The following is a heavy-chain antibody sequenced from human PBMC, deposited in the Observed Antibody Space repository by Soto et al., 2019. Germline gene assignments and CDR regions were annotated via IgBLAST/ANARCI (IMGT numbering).Heavy chain of an antibody. D-gene: IGHD2-15*01. Sequence: TLSLTCTVSGGSISSRSHYWGWIRQSPGKHLEWIGSSFYRGSTHYNPSLKTRVTISVDTSKNTLYLQMNSLRAEDTAVYYCAKDLQDIVSHWFDPWGQGTLVTVSS. J-gene: IGHJ5*02. CDR1: GGSISSRSHY. CDR2: SFYRGST. V-gene: IGHV4-39*07. CDR3: AKDLQDIVSHWFDP.